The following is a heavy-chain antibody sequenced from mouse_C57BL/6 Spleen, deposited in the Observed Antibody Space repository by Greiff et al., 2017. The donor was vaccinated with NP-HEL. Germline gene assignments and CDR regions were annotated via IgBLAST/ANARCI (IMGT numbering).Heavy chain of an antibody. CDR1: GYTFTSYW. Sequence: QVQLPQPGAELVKPGASVKLSCKASGYTFTSYWMQWVKQRPGQGLEWIGEIDPSDSYTNYNQKFKGKATLTVDTSSSTAYMQLSSLTSEDSAVYYCARDITTGYFDYWGQGTTLTVSS. CDR2: IDPSDSYT. J-gene: IGHJ2*01. V-gene: IGHV1-50*01. CDR3: ARDITTGYFDY. D-gene: IGHD1-1*01.